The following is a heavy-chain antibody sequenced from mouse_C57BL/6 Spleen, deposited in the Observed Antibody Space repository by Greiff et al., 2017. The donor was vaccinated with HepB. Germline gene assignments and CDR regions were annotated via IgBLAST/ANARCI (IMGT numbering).Heavy chain of an antibody. V-gene: IGHV14-1*01. J-gene: IGHJ1*03. CDR2: IDPEDGDT. CDR1: GFNIKDYY. CDR3: TMGGDYDGSSYWYFDV. Sequence: EVQRVESGAELVRPGASVKLSCTASGFNIKDYYMHWVKQRPEQGLEWIGRIDPEDGDTEYAPQFQGKATMTADTSSNTAYLQLSSLTSEDTAVYYCTMGGDYDGSSYWYFDVWGTGTTVTVSS. D-gene: IGHD2-4*01.